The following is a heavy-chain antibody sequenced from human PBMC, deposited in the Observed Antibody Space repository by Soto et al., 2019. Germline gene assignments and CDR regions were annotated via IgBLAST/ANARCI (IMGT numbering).Heavy chain of an antibody. CDR1: GFTFSSCA. V-gene: IGHV3-23*01. J-gene: IGHJ4*02. D-gene: IGHD4-17*01. Sequence: GGSLRLSCAASGFTFSSCAMSWVRQAPGKGLEWVSVISGSGGSKYYADSVKGRFTISRDNSKNTLYLQMNSLRAEDTAVYYCAKARPHPDYGDYSYSFDYWGQGTLVTVSS. CDR3: AKARPHPDYGDYSYSFDY. CDR2: ISGSGGSK.